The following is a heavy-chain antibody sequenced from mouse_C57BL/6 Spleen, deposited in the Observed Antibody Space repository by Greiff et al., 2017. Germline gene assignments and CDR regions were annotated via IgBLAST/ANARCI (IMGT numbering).Heavy chain of an antibody. D-gene: IGHD2-10*02. CDR3: ARLGYGNWFAY. J-gene: IGHJ3*01. CDR1: GFTFSSYG. V-gene: IGHV5-6*01. Sequence: EVQLVESGGDLVKPGGSLKLSCAASGFTFSSYGMSWVRQTPDKRLEWVATISSGSSYTYYPDSVKGRFTISRDNAKNTLYLQMSSLKSEDTAMYYCARLGYGNWFAYWGQGTLVTVSA. CDR2: ISSGSSYT.